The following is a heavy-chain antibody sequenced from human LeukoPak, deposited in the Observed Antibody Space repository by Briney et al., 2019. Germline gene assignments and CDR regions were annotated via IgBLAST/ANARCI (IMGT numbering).Heavy chain of an antibody. D-gene: IGHD6-13*01. CDR3: ARDGAAAGTSYYGMDV. CDR1: GYTFSSYA. J-gene: IGHJ6*02. CDR2: ISYDGSNK. Sequence: SCKASGYTFSSYAMHWVRQAPGKGLEWVAVISYDGSNKYYADSVKGRFTISRDNSKNTLYLQMNSLRAEDTAVYYCARDGAAAGTSYYGMDVWGQGTTVTVSS. V-gene: IGHV3-30-3*01.